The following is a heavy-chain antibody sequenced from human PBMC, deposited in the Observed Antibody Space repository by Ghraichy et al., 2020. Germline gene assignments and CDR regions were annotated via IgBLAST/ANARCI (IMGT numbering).Heavy chain of an antibody. CDR2: ITGSGGST. J-gene: IGHJ4*02. CDR1: GFTFSSYV. D-gene: IGHD6-13*01. Sequence: GESLNISCAASGFTFSSYVMSWVRQAPGKGLEWVSCITGSGGSTYYADSVKGRFTISRDNSKNTLYLQMNSLRVEDTAVYFCAKGPRSSSWYFFDYWGQGTLVTVSS. V-gene: IGHV3-23*01. CDR3: AKGPRSSSWYFFDY.